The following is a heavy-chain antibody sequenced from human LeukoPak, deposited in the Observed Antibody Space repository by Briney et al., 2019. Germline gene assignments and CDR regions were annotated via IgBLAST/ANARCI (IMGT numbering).Heavy chain of an antibody. D-gene: IGHD4-17*01. V-gene: IGHV1-46*01. J-gene: IGHJ4*02. CDR1: GYTFTNYY. CDR3: ARALTTVTTRGYFDY. CDR2: INPSGGST. Sequence: ASVKVSCKASGYTFTNYYMHWVRQAPGQGLEWMGIINPSGGSTSYAQKFQGRVTMTRDTSTSTVYMELSSLRSEDTAVYYCARALTTVTTRGYFDYWGQGTLVTVSS.